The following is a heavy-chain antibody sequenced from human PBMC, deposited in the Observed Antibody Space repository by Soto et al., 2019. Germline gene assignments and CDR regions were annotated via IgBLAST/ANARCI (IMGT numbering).Heavy chain of an antibody. CDR1: GFTFSSYA. CDR3: AKDIAAAGSDFDY. D-gene: IGHD6-13*01. J-gene: IGHJ4*02. CDR2: ISVSGAST. V-gene: IGHV3-23*01. Sequence: EVQLLESGGGLVQPGGSLRLSCAASGFTFSSYAMSWVRQAPGKGLGWVSAISVSGASTYYADSVKGRFTIPRDNSKNTVYLQMNSLRAEDTAVYYCAKDIAAAGSDFDYWGQGTLVTVSS.